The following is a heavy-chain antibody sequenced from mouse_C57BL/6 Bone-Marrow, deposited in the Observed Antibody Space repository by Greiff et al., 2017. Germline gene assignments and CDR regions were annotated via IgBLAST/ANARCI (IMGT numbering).Heavy chain of an antibody. D-gene: IGHD2-5*01. CDR3: TRVHYSNYGFAY. CDR1: GFTFSSYA. V-gene: IGHV5-9-1*02. J-gene: IGHJ3*01. Sequence: EVKVEESGEGLVKPGGSLKLSCAASGFTFSSYAMSWVRQTPEKRLEWVAYISSGGDYIYYADTVKGRFTISRDNARNTLYLQMSSLKSEDTAMYYCTRVHYSNYGFAYWGQGTLVTVSA. CDR2: ISSGGDYI.